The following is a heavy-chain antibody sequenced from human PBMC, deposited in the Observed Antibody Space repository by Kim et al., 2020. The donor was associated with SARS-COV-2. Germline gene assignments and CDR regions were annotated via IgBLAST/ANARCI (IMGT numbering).Heavy chain of an antibody. D-gene: IGHD3-22*01. J-gene: IGHJ4*02. CDR2: IYYIGST. CDR3: ARLTVDYYDSSDYLVWAFDD. CDR1: GGSISSYY. Sequence: SETLSLTCTVSGGSISSYYWSWIRQPPGKGLEWIGYIYYIGSTNYNPSLKSRVTTSVDTSKNQFSLKLSSVTAADTAVYYCARLTVDYYDSSDYLVWAFDDWGQGTLVTVSS. V-gene: IGHV4-59*08.